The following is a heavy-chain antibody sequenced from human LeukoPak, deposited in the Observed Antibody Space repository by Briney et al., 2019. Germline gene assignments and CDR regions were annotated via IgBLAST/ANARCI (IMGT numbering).Heavy chain of an antibody. J-gene: IGHJ4*02. V-gene: IGHV3-11*01. CDR3: ATVDTASVAGY. CDR1: GFTFSDYY. D-gene: IGHD5-18*01. Sequence: GGSLRLSCAASGFTFSDYYMSWIRQAPGKGLEWVSYISSSGSTIYYADSVKGRFTTSRDNAKNSLYLQMNSLRAEDTAVYYCATVDTASVAGYWGQGTLVTVSS. CDR2: ISSSGSTI.